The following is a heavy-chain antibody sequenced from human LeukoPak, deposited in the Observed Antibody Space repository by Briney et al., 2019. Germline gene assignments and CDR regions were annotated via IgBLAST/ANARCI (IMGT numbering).Heavy chain of an antibody. CDR1: GGSISGYY. D-gene: IGHD2-15*01. J-gene: IGHJ4*02. CDR2: IYHSGST. CDR3: AQYCSGGSCYSD. Sequence: SETLSLTCTVSGGSISGYYWGWIRQPPGKGLEWIGSIYHSGSTYYNPSLKSRVTISVDTSKNQFSLKLSSVTAADTAVYYCAQYCSGGSCYSDWGQGTLVTVSS. V-gene: IGHV4-38-2*02.